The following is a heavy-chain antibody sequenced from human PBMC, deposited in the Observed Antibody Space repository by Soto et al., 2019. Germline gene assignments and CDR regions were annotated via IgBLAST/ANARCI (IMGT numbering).Heavy chain of an antibody. J-gene: IGHJ6*02. CDR1: GGSFSGYY. V-gene: IGHV4-34*01. D-gene: IGHD3-22*01. CDR3: SRGSFPRVYCYYLPSYYYGMVV. CDR2: INHSGST. Sequence: PSETLSLTCAVYGGSFSGYYWSWIRQPPGKGLEWIGEINHSGSTNYNPSLKIRVTISVDTSKNQFSLKLSSVTAADTAVYYCSRGSFPRVYCYYLPSYYYGMVVWCQGTTVTVSS.